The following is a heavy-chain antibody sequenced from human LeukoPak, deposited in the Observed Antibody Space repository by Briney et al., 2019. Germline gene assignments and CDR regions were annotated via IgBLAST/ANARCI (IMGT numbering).Heavy chain of an antibody. V-gene: IGHV3-66*01. CDR3: AKGHYYGDLGGGNFDL. CDR1: GFIVSNNY. CDR2: IYSGGST. J-gene: IGHJ4*02. D-gene: IGHD4-17*01. Sequence: PGGSLRLSCAASGFIVSNNYINWVRQAPGKGLEWVSVIYSGGSTYYADSVKGRFTVSRDNSKNTLYLQMDSLRAEDTAVYYCAKGHYYGDLGGGNFDLWGQGTLVTVSS.